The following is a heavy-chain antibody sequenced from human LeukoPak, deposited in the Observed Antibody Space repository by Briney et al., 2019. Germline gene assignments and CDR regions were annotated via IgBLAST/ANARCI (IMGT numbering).Heavy chain of an antibody. CDR1: GFKFRDYY. Sequence: PGGSLRLSCAASGFKFRDYYMSWIHQAPGKGLEWISYISMSGSVIQYSDSVKGRFTTSRDNVKNSLHLQMDSLRVDDTAVYYCARGGWSRGWFDPWGQGTLVSVSS. CDR3: ARGGWSRGWFDP. V-gene: IGHV3-11*01. CDR2: ISMSGSVI. J-gene: IGHJ5*02. D-gene: IGHD3-22*01.